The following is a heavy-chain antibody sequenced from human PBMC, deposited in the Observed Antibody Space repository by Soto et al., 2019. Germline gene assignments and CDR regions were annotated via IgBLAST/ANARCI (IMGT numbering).Heavy chain of an antibody. CDR1: GYAYTSYA. CDR2: INAGNGNT. D-gene: IGHD4-17*01. CDR3: ARGRTNNWFDP. J-gene: IGHJ5*02. Sequence: GASVKVSCKASGYAYTSYAMHWVRQAPGQRLEWMGWINAGNGNTKYSQKFQGRVTITRDTSASTAYMELSSLRSEDTAVYYCARGRTNNWFDPWGQGTLVTVSS. V-gene: IGHV1-3*01.